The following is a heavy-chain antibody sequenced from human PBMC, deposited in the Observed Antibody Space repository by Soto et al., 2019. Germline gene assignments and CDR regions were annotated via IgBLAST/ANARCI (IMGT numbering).Heavy chain of an antibody. CDR1: GGSISSGGYS. D-gene: IGHD3-22*01. CDR3: ARGGRITMIVVGPSPWFDP. J-gene: IGHJ5*02. CDR2: IYHSGST. V-gene: IGHV4-30-2*01. Sequence: SETLSLTCAVSGGSISSGGYSWSWIRQPPGKGLEWIGYIYHSGSTYYNPSLKSRVTISVDRSKNQFSLKLSSVTAADTAVYYCARGGRITMIVVGPSPWFDPWGQGTLATVSS.